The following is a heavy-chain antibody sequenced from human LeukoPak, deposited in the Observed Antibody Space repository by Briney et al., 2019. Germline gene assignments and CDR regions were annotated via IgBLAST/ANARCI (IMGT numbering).Heavy chain of an antibody. J-gene: IGHJ5*02. CDR1: GYTFTTFV. CDR3: ARASPRFLEWKNWFDP. D-gene: IGHD3-3*01. Sequence: GASVKVSCKASGYTFTTFVVSWVRQAPGQGLEWMGWISAHTGNTNYAQKFQGRVTMTRDTSTSTVYMELSSLRSEDTAVYYCARASPRFLEWKNWFDPWGQGTLVTVSS. CDR2: ISAHTGNT. V-gene: IGHV1-18*01.